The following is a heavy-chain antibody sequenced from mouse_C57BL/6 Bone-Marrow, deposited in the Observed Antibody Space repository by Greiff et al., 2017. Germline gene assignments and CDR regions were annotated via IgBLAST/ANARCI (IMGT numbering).Heavy chain of an antibody. CDR3: ARASHYYGSSYYFDY. Sequence: QVQLQQPGAELVKPGASVKMSCKASGYTFTSYWITWVKQRPGQGLGWIGDIYPGSGSTNYNEKFKSKATLTVDTSSSTAYMQLSSLTSEDSAVYYCARASHYYGSSYYFDYWGQGTTLTVSS. J-gene: IGHJ2*01. CDR2: IYPGSGST. D-gene: IGHD1-1*01. CDR1: GYTFTSYW. V-gene: IGHV1-55*01.